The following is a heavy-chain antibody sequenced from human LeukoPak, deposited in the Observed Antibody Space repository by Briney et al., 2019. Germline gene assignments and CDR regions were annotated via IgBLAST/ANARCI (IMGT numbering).Heavy chain of an antibody. CDR3: ARLSTIFGVAKGTFDY. CDR1: GYSISSGCY. D-gene: IGHD3-3*01. J-gene: IGHJ4*02. V-gene: IGHV4-38-2*01. CDR2: IYHSGST. Sequence: SETLSLTCAVSGYSISSGCYWGWIRQPPGKGLEWIGSIYHSGSTYYNPSLKSRVTISVDTSKNQFSLKLSSVTAADTAVYYCARLSTIFGVAKGTFDYWGQGTLDTVSS.